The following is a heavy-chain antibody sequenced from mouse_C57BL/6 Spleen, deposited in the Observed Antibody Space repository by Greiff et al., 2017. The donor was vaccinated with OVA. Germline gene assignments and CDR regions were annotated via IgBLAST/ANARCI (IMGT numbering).Heavy chain of an antibody. CDR3: ARSSTTTVVAPYAMDY. CDR2: IDPSDSET. J-gene: IGHJ4*01. D-gene: IGHD1-1*01. Sequence: QVQLQQPGAELVRPGSSVKLSCKASGYTFTSYWMHWVKQRPIQGLEWIGNIDPSDSETHYNQKFKDKATLTVDKSSSTAYMQLSSLTSEDSAVYYGARSSTTTVVAPYAMDYWGQGTSVTVSS. V-gene: IGHV1-52*01. CDR1: GYTFTSYW.